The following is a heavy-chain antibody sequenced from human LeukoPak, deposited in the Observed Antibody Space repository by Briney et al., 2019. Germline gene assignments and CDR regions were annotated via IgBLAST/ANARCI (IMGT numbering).Heavy chain of an antibody. V-gene: IGHV4-59*01. CDR3: ARSHSVWTSFDY. Sequence: SETLSLTCTVSGGSISRYYWSWIRQPPRKGLEWIGDIYYSGSTNYNPSLKSRVTISVDTSKNQFSLKVISVTAADTAVYYCARSHSVWTSFDYWGQGTLVTVSS. D-gene: IGHD3/OR15-3a*01. CDR2: IYYSGST. J-gene: IGHJ4*02. CDR1: GGSISRYY.